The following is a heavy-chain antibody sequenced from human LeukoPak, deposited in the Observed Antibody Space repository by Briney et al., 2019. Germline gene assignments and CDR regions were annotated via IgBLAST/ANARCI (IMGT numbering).Heavy chain of an antibody. D-gene: IGHD2-15*01. CDR3: ARAQDITNYYYALDV. V-gene: IGHV3-48*03. Sequence: GGSLRLSCVASGFDLSTYTMNWVRQAPGRGLDWVSYISRGGTTTSYAASVRGRFTVSRDNAKNSLYLQVSSLRAEDTAIYYCARAQDITNYYYALDVWGQGTTVTVSS. CDR1: GFDLSTYT. J-gene: IGHJ6*02. CDR2: ISRGGTTT.